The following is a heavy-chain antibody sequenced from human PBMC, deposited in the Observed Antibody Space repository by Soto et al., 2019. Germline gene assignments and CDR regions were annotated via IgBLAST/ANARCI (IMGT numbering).Heavy chain of an antibody. J-gene: IGHJ5*02. D-gene: IGHD5-18*01. CDR3: ARWGVDTAMVTEWFDP. Sequence: QVQLQESGPGLVKPSETLSLTCTVSGGSINSYYWSWIRQPPGKGLEWIGYIYYSGSTNYNPSLKSQVTMSVDTSKNQFSLKLSSVTAADTAVYYCARWGVDTAMVTEWFDPWGQGTLVTVSS. CDR2: IYYSGST. V-gene: IGHV4-59*08. CDR1: GGSINSYY.